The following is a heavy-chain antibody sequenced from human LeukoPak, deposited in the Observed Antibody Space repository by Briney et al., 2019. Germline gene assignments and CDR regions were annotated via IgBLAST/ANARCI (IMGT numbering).Heavy chain of an antibody. CDR1: GFTLSSYW. CDR3: ARDGSGGYYWGAFDI. D-gene: IGHD3-22*01. CDR2: IKQDGSEK. V-gene: IGHV3-7*01. J-gene: IGHJ3*02. Sequence: GGSLRLSCAASGFTLSSYWMSWVRQAPGKGLEWVANIKQDGSEKYYVDSVKGRFTISRDNAKKSLYLQMSSLRTEDAAIYYCARDGSGGYYWGAFDIWGQGTMVTVSS.